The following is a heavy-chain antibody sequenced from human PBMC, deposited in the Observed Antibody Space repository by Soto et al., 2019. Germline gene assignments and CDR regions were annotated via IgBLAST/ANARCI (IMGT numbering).Heavy chain of an antibody. D-gene: IGHD1-1*01. J-gene: IGHJ4*02. V-gene: IGHV1-3*01. CDR3: ARALLSGTGVCDY. CDR2: INAGNGNT. CDR1: GYTFTSYA. Sequence: QVPLVQSGAEVKKPGASVKVSCKASGYTFTSYAMHWVRQAPGQRLEWMGWINAGNGNTKYSQKFQGRVTITRDTSASTAYMELSSLRSEDTAVYYCARALLSGTGVCDYWGQGTLVTVSS.